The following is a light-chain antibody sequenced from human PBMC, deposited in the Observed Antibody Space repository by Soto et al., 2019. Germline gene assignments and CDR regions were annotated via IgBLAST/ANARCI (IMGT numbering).Light chain of an antibody. J-gene: IGKJ2*01. V-gene: IGKV3-11*01. CDR1: QSVSSY. CDR2: GAS. CDR3: QHRGKWPRT. Sequence: EIVLTQSPATLSLSPGERATLSCRASQSVSSYLAWYQQKPGQAPRLLIYGASNSATDIPARFSGSGSGTDFTLIISSLEPDDFAVYYCQHRGKWPRTFGQGTKLEI.